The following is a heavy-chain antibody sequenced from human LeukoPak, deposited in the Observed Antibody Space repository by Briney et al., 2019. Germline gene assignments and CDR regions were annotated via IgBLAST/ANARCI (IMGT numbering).Heavy chain of an antibody. CDR1: GGTFSSYA. V-gene: IGHV1-69*05. Sequence: GASVKVACKASGGTFSSYALSWVRQAPGRGLEWMGGTTPIFGSAEYAQNFQGRVTVTTDESTSTAYMEMSSLRSDDTAVYYCAGALFHYDSSGYDMGAYDIWGQGTMVTVSS. CDR3: AGALFHYDSSGYDMGAYDI. CDR2: TTPIFGSA. J-gene: IGHJ3*02. D-gene: IGHD3-22*01.